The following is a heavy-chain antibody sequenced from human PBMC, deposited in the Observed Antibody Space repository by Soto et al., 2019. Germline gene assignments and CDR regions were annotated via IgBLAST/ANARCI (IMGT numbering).Heavy chain of an antibody. D-gene: IGHD2-8*01. CDR2: IIPRFRTT. J-gene: IGHJ5*01. CDR1: GGSFSKYT. V-gene: IGHV1-69*13. Sequence: GASVKVSCTASGGSFSKYTVNWVRQAPVQGLELLGGIIPRFRTTTYATTLQGRVTITADQSMNRVHMELSSVRSEDTALYFCARGQGLYKSGRSQLDSSG. CDR3: ARGQGLYKSGRSQLDS.